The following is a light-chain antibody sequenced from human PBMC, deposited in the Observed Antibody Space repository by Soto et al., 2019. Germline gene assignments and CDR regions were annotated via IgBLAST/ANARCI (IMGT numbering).Light chain of an antibody. J-gene: IGKJ1*01. CDR1: QGIRND. CDR3: LQDYNYPRT. Sequence: AIQMTQSPSSLSASVGDRVTMTCRASQGIRNDLGWYQDKPGKAPKLLIYAASSLQPGVPSRFSGSGSGTDFTLTITSLQPEDFATYYCLQDYNYPRTFGQGTKVEIK. CDR2: AAS. V-gene: IGKV1-6*01.